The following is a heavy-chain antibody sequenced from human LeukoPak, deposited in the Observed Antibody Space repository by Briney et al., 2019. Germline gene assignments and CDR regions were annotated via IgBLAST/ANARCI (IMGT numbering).Heavy chain of an antibody. D-gene: IGHD2-21*02. CDR2: IYYSGST. J-gene: IGHJ4*02. CDR3: ARVGGYCGGDCYLDY. V-gene: IGHV4-59*01. Sequence: SGTLSLTCTVSGGSISSYYWSWIRQPPGKGLEWIGYIYYSGSTNYNPSLKSRVTISVDTSKNQFSLKLSSVTAADTAVYYCARVGGYCGGDCYLDYWGQGTPVTVSS. CDR1: GGSISSYY.